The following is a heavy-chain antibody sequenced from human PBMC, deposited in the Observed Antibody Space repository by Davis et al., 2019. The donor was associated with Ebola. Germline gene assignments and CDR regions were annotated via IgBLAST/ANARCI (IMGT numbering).Heavy chain of an antibody. J-gene: IGHJ4*02. V-gene: IGHV4-59*08. Sequence: SETLSLTCAVSGGSISSYYWSWIRQPPGKGLEWIGYIYYSGSTNYNPSLKSRVTISVDTSKNQFSLKLSSVTAADTAVYYCAGMTTSFDYWGQGTLVTVSS. CDR1: GGSISSYY. CDR3: AGMTTSFDY. D-gene: IGHD4-17*01. CDR2: IYYSGST.